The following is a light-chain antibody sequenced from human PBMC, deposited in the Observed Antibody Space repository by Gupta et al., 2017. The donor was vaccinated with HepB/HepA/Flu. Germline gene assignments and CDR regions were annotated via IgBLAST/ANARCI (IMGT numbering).Light chain of an antibody. Sequence: QSALTQPASVPGSPGRSITISCTGTSGNVGNYNFVSWYQQHPGKAPKLIIYDVINRPSGVSDRFSGSKSGNTASLTISGLQAEDEADYYCCSYAHRNSFLYVFGTGTKVTVL. CDR2: DVI. V-gene: IGLV2-23*02. CDR3: CSYAHRNSFLYV. J-gene: IGLJ1*01. CDR1: SGNVGNYNF.